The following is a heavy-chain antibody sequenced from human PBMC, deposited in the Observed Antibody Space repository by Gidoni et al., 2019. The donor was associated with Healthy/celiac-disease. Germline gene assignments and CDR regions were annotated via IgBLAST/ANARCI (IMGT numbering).Heavy chain of an antibody. CDR3: AWNMVTTNSFDP. Sequence: QVELVQAGAEVKKPGTTVKVSCNASECTFSIYAISWVRQATVQGLEWMGGIIPIFGTALYAQKFPGRVMLTADTSSSTAYMALSSLRSVDTAVYYAAWNMVTTNSFDPWGQGTLVTVSS. CDR1: ECTFSIYA. J-gene: IGHJ5*02. CDR2: IIPIFGTA. D-gene: IGHD4-17*01. V-gene: IGHV1-69*06.